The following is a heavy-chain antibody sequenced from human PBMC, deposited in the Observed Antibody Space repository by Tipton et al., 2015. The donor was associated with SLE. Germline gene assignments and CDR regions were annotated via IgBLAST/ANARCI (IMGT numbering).Heavy chain of an antibody. CDR2: IWYDGVNK. J-gene: IGHJ6*03. Sequence: SLRLSCEASGFTFSNYGMSWVRQVPGKGLECMAVIWYDGVNKFYADSVKGRFTISRDNSKNTLYLQMNSLRAEDTAVYYCARGAIFGAYYYYMDVWGKGTTVTVSS. V-gene: IGHV3-33*08. CDR1: GFTFSNYG. D-gene: IGHD3-3*01. CDR3: ARGAIFGAYYYYMDV.